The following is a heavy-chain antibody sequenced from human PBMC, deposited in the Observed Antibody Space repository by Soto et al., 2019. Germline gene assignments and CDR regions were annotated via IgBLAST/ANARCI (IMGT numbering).Heavy chain of an antibody. D-gene: IGHD2-2*01. CDR3: AGYHETALVGIRAFDI. Sequence: QVQLQESGPGPVKPSETLPLTCSVSGGSVSSGSYYWSWIRQPPGKGLEWIGYIYYNGNTYYNPSLKSRVTISVDRSKNQFSLNLSSVSAADTAVYYCAGYHETALVGIRAFDIWGQGTMVTVSS. CDR2: IYYNGNT. CDR1: GGSVSSGSYY. V-gene: IGHV4-61*01. J-gene: IGHJ3*02.